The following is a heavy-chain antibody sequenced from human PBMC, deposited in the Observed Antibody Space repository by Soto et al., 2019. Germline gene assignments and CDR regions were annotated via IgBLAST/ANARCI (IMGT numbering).Heavy chain of an antibody. Sequence: PGGSLRLSCAASGFTFSSYSMNWVRQAPGKGLEWVSSISSSSSYIYYADSVKGRFTISRDNAKNSLYLQMNSLRAEDTAVYYCARVTRLDSSGYYSYYYYGMDVWGQGTTVTVS. D-gene: IGHD3-22*01. CDR3: ARVTRLDSSGYYSYYYYGMDV. V-gene: IGHV3-21*01. J-gene: IGHJ6*02. CDR2: ISSSSSYI. CDR1: GFTFSSYS.